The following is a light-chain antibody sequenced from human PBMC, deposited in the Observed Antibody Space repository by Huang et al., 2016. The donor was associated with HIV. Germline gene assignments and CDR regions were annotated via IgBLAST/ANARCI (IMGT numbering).Light chain of an antibody. Sequence: DIQMIQSPSTLSASVGDRVTITCRASQTISSWLAWYQQKPGKAPKVLIYKASRLEMGVPSRFSGSGSGTEFTLTISSLQPDDFATYYCQQYTTYSWTFGQGTKVEIK. CDR3: QQYTTYSWT. V-gene: IGKV1-5*03. CDR1: QTISSW. J-gene: IGKJ1*01. CDR2: KAS.